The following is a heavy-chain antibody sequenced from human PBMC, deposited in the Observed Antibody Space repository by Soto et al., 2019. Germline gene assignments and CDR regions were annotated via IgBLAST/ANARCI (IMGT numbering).Heavy chain of an antibody. CDR2: IYPGDSDT. CDR3: ARHGCSSTSCSFGPDYYYYYYMDV. Sequence: PGESLKISCKGSGYSFTSYWIGWVRQMPGKGLEWMGIIYPGDSDTRYSPSFQGQVTISADKSISTAYLQWSSLKASDTAMYYCARHGCSSTSCSFGPDYYYYYYMDVWGKGTTVTVSS. CDR1: GYSFTSYW. D-gene: IGHD2-2*01. J-gene: IGHJ6*03. V-gene: IGHV5-51*01.